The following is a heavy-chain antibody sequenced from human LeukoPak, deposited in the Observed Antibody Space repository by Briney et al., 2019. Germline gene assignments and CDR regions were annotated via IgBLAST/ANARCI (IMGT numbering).Heavy chain of an antibody. CDR3: AKGSSGWYGVRYFQH. CDR1: GSTFSNSW. Sequence: PGGSLRLSCAASGSTFSNSWMHWVRQAPGKGLVWVSRINSYGSSTSYADSVKGRFTISRDNAKNTLYLQMNSLRAEDTAVYYCAKGSSGWYGVRYFQHWGQGSLVTVSS. J-gene: IGHJ1*01. V-gene: IGHV3-74*01. D-gene: IGHD6-19*01. CDR2: INSYGSST.